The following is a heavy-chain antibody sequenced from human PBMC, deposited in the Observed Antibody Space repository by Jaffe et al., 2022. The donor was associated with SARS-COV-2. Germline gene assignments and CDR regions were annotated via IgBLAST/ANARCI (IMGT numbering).Heavy chain of an antibody. D-gene: IGHD2-8*02. CDR3: ARAIYWPTEFDY. V-gene: IGHV4-59*01. J-gene: IGHJ4*02. CDR2: IYYSGST. Sequence: QVQLQESGPGLVKPSETLSLTCTVSGGSISSYYWSWIRQPPGKGLEWIGYIYYSGSTNYNPSLKSRVTISVDTSKNQFSLKLSSVTAADTAVYYCARAIYWPTEFDYWGQGTLVTVSS. CDR1: GGSISSYY.